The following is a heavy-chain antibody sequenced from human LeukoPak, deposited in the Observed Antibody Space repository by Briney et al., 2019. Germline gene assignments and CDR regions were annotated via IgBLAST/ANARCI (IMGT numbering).Heavy chain of an antibody. V-gene: IGHV4-4*02. CDR2: IYHSGST. CDR3: ARRETYYDILTGYSTAPIAFDI. J-gene: IGHJ3*02. D-gene: IGHD3-9*01. Sequence: SETLSLTCAVSGGSISSSNWWSWVLRPPGKGLEWIGEIYHSGSTNYNPSLKSRVTISVDKSKNQSSLKLSSVTAADTAVYYCARRETYYDILTGYSTAPIAFDIWGQGTMVTVSS. CDR1: GGSISSSNW.